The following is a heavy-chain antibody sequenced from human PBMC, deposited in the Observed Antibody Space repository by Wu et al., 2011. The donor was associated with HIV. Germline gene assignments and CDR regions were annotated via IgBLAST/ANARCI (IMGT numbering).Heavy chain of an antibody. CDR2: INPSGGST. CDR1: GYTFTSYY. V-gene: IGHV1-46*01. D-gene: IGHD3-10*01. J-gene: IGHJ6*02. CDR3: ARDRPPDGGYGHSYFFYGMDA. Sequence: QVQLVQSGAEVKKPGASVKVSCKASGYTFTSYYMHWVRQAPGQGLEWMGRINPSGGSTNNAQKFQGRVTMTRDTSTSTVYMELSSLRSDDTAVYYCARDRPPDGGYGHSYFFYGMDAWGQGTTVTVSS.